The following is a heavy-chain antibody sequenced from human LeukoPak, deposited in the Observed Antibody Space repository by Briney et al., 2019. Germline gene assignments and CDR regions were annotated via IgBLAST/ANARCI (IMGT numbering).Heavy chain of an antibody. Sequence: PSETLSLTCTVSGGSISSGNYYWNWIRQHPGKGLEWIGYTYYSGSIYYNPSLESRVTISVDTSNNQFSLKLSSVTAADTAVYYCARDPWGRVVRGVISKNWFDPWGQGTLVTVSS. J-gene: IGHJ5*02. D-gene: IGHD3-10*01. CDR3: ARDPWGRVVRGVISKNWFDP. CDR1: GGSISSGNYY. CDR2: TYYSGSI. V-gene: IGHV4-31*03.